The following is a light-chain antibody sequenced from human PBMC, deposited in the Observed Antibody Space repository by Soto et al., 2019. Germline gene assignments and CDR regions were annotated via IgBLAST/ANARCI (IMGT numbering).Light chain of an antibody. CDR1: SNDVGGYNF. V-gene: IGLV2-8*01. CDR3: SSYAGNNIFYV. CDR2: EVS. J-gene: IGLJ1*01. Sequence: QSALTQPPSASGSPGQSVTISCAGTSNDVGGYNFVSWYQQHPGKAPKLMIFEVSKRPSGVPDRFSGSKSGNTASLTVSGLQAEYEADYYCSSYAGNNIFYVFGTGTKVTV.